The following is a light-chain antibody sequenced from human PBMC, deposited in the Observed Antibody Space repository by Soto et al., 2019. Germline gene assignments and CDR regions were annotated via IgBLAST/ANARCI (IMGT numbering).Light chain of an antibody. CDR1: SSNIGAGYD. V-gene: IGLV1-40*01. CDR3: LSYDSSLSGSL. J-gene: IGLJ2*01. Sequence: QSVLTQPPSVSGAPGQRISISCTGSSSNIGAGYDVFWYQQFPGTAPKLLIHGDSIRPSGVPDRFSGSRSGTSASLAITGLQAEDEADYYCLSYDSSLSGSLFGGGTKVTLL. CDR2: GDS.